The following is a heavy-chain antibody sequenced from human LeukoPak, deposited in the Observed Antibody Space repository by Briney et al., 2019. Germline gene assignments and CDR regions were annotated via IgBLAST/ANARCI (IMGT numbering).Heavy chain of an antibody. V-gene: IGHV3-23*01. Sequence: PGGSLRLSSVGSGFPFNSYAMSWVRPAPGKGLEWVSTIGGRDNSTYYADSVKGRLTISRDNGKNTLYLQMNSLRVEDTAVYYCAATVAGTSYAYWGQGTLVAVSS. CDR1: GFPFNSYA. D-gene: IGHD6-19*01. CDR3: AATVAGTSYAY. J-gene: IGHJ4*02. CDR2: IGGRDNST.